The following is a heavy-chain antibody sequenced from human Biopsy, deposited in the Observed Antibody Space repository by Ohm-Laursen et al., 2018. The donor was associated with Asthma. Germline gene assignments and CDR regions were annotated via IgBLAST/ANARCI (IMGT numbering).Heavy chain of an antibody. CDR3: ARAVSSSSYWYFDL. J-gene: IGHJ2*01. Sequence: GTLSLTCIVSGDAMSTSGSYWGWIRQSPGKGLEWIGGIYYSGRTYYNPSLESRVTISANTSKNHFSLKETSVTAADTAVYYCARAVSSSSYWYFDLWGRGDLVTVSS. CDR1: GDAMSTSGSY. D-gene: IGHD6-6*01. V-gene: IGHV4-39*02. CDR2: IYYSGRT.